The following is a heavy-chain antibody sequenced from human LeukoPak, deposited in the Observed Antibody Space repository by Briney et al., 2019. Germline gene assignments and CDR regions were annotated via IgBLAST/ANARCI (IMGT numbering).Heavy chain of an antibody. Sequence: TLSLTCTASGGSISSSGYYWSWIRQPPGKGLEWIGYIYHSGSTYYNPSLKSRVTISVDRSKNQFSLKLSSVTAADTAVYYCARVWVVPAAIDAFDIWGQGTMVTVSS. V-gene: IGHV4-30-2*01. D-gene: IGHD2-2*02. CDR2: IYHSGST. J-gene: IGHJ3*02. CDR3: ARVWVVPAAIDAFDI. CDR1: GGSISSSGYY.